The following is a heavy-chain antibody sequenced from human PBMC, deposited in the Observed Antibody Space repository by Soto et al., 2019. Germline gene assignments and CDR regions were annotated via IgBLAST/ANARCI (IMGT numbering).Heavy chain of an antibody. CDR1: GGTFSSYT. J-gene: IGHJ4*02. D-gene: IGHD3-3*01. V-gene: IGHV1-69*02. CDR3: ARGYDFWSGYSGFDY. Sequence: QVQLVQSGAEVKKPGSSVKVSCKASGGTFSSYTISWVRQAPGQGLEWMGRIIPILGIANYAQKFQGRVTITADKSTRTAYMELSSLSSEDTAVYYCARGYDFWSGYSGFDYWGQGTLVTVSS. CDR2: IIPILGIA.